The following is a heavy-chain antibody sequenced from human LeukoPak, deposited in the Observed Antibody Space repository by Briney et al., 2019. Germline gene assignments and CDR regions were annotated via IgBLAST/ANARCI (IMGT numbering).Heavy chain of an antibody. D-gene: IGHD4-23*01. Sequence: QTGGSPRLSCAASGFTFSNYAMHWVRQAPGKGLEWMAIIWYDGSYKYYADSVKGRFTISRDNSKNTLYLQVNSLTAEDTAVYYCARGNSDAFDIWGHGTMVTVSS. CDR2: IWYDGSYK. J-gene: IGHJ3*02. V-gene: IGHV3-33*01. CDR1: GFTFSNYA. CDR3: ARGNSDAFDI.